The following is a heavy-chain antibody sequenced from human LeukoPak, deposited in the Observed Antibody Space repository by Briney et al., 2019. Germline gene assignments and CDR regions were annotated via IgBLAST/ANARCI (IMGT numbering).Heavy chain of an antibody. CDR2: ISSSSSYI. J-gene: IGHJ5*02. D-gene: IGHD6-19*01. CDR3: ASPGNRYSSGYNWFDP. Sequence: PGGSLRLSCAASGFTFGSYSMNWVRQAPGKGLEWVSSISSSSSYIYYADSVKGRFTISRDNAKNSLYLQMNSLRAEDTAVYYCASPGNRYSSGYNWFDPWGQGTLVTVSS. CDR1: GFTFGSYS. V-gene: IGHV3-21*01.